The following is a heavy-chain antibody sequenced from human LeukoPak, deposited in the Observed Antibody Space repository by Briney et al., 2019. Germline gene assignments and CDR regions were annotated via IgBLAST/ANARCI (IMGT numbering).Heavy chain of an antibody. J-gene: IGHJ5*02. V-gene: IGHV3-23*01. Sequence: PGGSLRLSCAASGFTFSSYAMSWVRQAPGKGLEWVSAISGSGGSTYYADSVKGWFTISRDNSKNTLYLQMNSLRAEDTAVYYCVKDSMVRGRKGYNWFDPWGQGTLVTVSS. D-gene: IGHD3-10*01. CDR3: VKDSMVRGRKGYNWFDP. CDR1: GFTFSSYA. CDR2: ISGSGGST.